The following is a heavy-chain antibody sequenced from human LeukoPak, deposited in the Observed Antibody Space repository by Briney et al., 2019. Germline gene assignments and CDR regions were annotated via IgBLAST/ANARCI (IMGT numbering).Heavy chain of an antibody. D-gene: IGHD6-19*01. CDR1: GGSFSGYY. CDR2: INHSGST. V-gene: IGHV4-34*01. CDR3: AGGIAVAGIDY. J-gene: IGHJ4*02. Sequence: SETLSLTCAVYGGSFSGYYWSWIRQPPGKGLEWIGEINHSGSTNYNPSLKGRVTISVDTSKNQFSLKLSSVTAADTAVYYCAGGIAVAGIDYWGQGTLVTVSS.